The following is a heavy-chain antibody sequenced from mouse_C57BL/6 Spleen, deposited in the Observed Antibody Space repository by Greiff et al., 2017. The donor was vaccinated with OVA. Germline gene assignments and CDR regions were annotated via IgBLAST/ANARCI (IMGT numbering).Heavy chain of an antibody. J-gene: IGHJ4*01. D-gene: IGHD2-4*01. Sequence: VQLQQSVAELVRPGASVKLSCTASGFNIKNTYMHWVKQRPEQGLEWIGRIDPANGNTKYAPKFQGKATITADTSSNTAYLQLSSLTAEDTAIYYSAFYDYDGGYYAMDDWGQGTSVTVSS. CDR3: AFYDYDGGYYAMDD. CDR2: IDPANGNT. V-gene: IGHV14-3*01. CDR1: GFNIKNTY.